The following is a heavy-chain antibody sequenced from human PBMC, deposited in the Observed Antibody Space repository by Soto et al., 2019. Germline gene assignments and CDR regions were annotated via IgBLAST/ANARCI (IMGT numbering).Heavy chain of an antibody. V-gene: IGHV3-23*01. CDR2: ISGSAGST. Sequence: GGSLRLSCAASGFTFSPYAMSWVRQAPGKGLEWVSSISGSAGSTHYADSVKGRFTASRDNSKRALSLQMSSLREEDTATYYCATGLRRLLRTQYYYGLSGWGRGSRVSVSS. D-gene: IGHD3-16*01. CDR3: ATGLRRLLRTQYYYGLSG. J-gene: IGHJ6*02. CDR1: GFTFSPYA.